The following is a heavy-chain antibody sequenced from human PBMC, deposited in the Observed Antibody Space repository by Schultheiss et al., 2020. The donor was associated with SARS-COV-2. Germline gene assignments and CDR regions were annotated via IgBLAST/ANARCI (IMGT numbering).Heavy chain of an antibody. V-gene: IGHV3-30-3*01. D-gene: IGHD1-26*01. Sequence: GGSVRLSCAASGFTFSSYAMHWVRQAPGKGLEWVAVISYDGSNKYYADSVKGRFTISRDNSKNTLYLQMNSLRAEDTAVYYCASTSIVGARFDYWGQGTLVTVSS. CDR2: ISYDGSNK. CDR3: ASTSIVGARFDY. CDR1: GFTFSSYA. J-gene: IGHJ4*02.